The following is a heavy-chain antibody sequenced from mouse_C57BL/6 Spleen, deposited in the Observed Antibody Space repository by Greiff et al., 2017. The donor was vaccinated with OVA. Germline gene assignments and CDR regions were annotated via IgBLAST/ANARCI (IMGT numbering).Heavy chain of an antibody. V-gene: IGHV1-76*01. CDR2: IYHGSGNT. Sequence: QVQLKESGAELVRPGASVKLSCKASGYTFTDYYINWVKQRPGQGLEWIARIYHGSGNTYYNEKFKGKATLTAEKSSSTAYLQLSRLTSDDSAVYFCARSYYYYGSGFAYWGQGTLVTVSA. D-gene: IGHD1-1*01. J-gene: IGHJ3*01. CDR1: GYTFTDYY. CDR3: ARSYYYYGSGFAY.